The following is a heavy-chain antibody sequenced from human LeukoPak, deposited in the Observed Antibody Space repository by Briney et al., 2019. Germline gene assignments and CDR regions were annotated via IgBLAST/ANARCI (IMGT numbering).Heavy chain of an antibody. J-gene: IGHJ4*02. CDR2: ISSSGSTI. Sequence: GGSLRLSCAASGFTFSSYEMNWVRQAPGKGLEWVSYISSSGSTIYYADSVKGRFTISRDNAKNSLYLQMNSLRAEGTAVYYCARDHIGSGWVDYWGQGTLVTVSS. D-gene: IGHD6-19*01. CDR1: GFTFSSYE. CDR3: ARDHIGSGWVDY. V-gene: IGHV3-48*03.